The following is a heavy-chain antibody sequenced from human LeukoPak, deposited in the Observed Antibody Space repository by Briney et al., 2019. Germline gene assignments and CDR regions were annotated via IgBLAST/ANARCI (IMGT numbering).Heavy chain of an antibody. J-gene: IGHJ4*02. CDR1: GGSLSRYY. CDR2: IYYSGST. CDR3: ARDPRGWGSRDY. Sequence: SETLSLTCTVSGGSLSRYYWSWIRHPPGKGLEWRGYIYYSGSTNYNPSLRSRVTISVDTSKNQFSLKVSSVNASDRAAYYCARDPRGWGSRDYWGQGTLVTVSS. V-gene: IGHV4-59*01. D-gene: IGHD3-16*01.